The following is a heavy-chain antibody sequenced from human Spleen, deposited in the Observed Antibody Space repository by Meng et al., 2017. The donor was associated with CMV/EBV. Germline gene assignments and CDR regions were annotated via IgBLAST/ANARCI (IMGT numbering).Heavy chain of an antibody. CDR1: GGSFSGYY. Sequence: QRWGEGLWKPSGTLVLTCAVYGGSFSGYYWSWIRQPPGKGLEWSGEINHSGSTNNNPSLKSRVTISVDTSKNQFSLKLSSVTAADTAVYYCARGPYYCGGDCYDFDYWGQGTLVTVSS. D-gene: IGHD2-21*02. CDR3: ARGPYYCGGDCYDFDY. V-gene: IGHV4-34*01. CDR2: INHSGST. J-gene: IGHJ4*02.